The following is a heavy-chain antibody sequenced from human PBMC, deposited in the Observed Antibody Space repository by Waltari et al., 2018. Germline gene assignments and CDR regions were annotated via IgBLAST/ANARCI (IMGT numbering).Heavy chain of an antibody. CDR2: ISYDEKNK. J-gene: IGHJ4*02. CDR3: ARSGGPRHYYDSGSYCDH. Sequence: QVQLVESGGGVVQPGRSLRLSCAASGFTFSNYAIHWVRQAPGKGLEGVAIISYDEKNKNYADSVKGRFTISRDNSKKTVFLQMVSLKPEDTAIYYCARSGGPRHYYDSGSYCDHWGQGTLVTVSS. CDR1: GFTFSNYA. D-gene: IGHD3-10*01. V-gene: IGHV3-30*01.